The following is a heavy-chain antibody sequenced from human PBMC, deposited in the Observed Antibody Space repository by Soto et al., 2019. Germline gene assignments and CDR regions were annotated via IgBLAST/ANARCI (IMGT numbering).Heavy chain of an antibody. CDR3: AKVRDDYRNSVFDY. Sequence: EVQLLESGGGLVQPGGSLRLSCAASGFTFTNYAMTWVRQAPGKGLEWVSISSGSGSGGSTNYADSVKGRFTISRDNSRNTLYLQMNTLRLEDTAGYYCAKVRDDYRNSVFDYWGQGTQVPVSS. J-gene: IGHJ4*02. D-gene: IGHD4-4*01. V-gene: IGHV3-23*01. CDR2: SSGSGSGGST. CDR1: GFTFTNYA.